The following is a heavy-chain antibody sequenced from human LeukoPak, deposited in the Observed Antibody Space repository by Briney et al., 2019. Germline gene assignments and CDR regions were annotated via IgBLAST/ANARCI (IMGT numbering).Heavy chain of an antibody. CDR2: INHSGST. Sequence: SETLSLTCAVYGGSFSGYYWSWIRQPPGKGLEWIGEINHSGSTNYNPSLKSRVTISVDTSKNQFSLKLSSVTAADTAVYYCASRRRWLKAFDIWGQGTMVTVSS. J-gene: IGHJ3*02. CDR3: ASRRRWLKAFDI. V-gene: IGHV4-34*01. CDR1: GGSFSGYY. D-gene: IGHD5-24*01.